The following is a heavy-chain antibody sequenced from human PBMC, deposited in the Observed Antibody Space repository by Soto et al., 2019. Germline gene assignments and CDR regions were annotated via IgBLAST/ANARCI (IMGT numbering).Heavy chain of an antibody. V-gene: IGHV1-18*01. J-gene: IGHJ5*02. CDR1: GYTFTSYG. Sequence: GASVKVSCKASGYTFTSYGISWVRQAPGQGLEWMGWISAYNGNTNYAQKLQGRVTMTTDTSTSTAYIEQRSLRSDDTAVYYCARTGSRYLPPLDPWGQGTLVTVSS. CDR3: ARTGSRYLPPLDP. D-gene: IGHD3-9*01. CDR2: ISAYNGNT.